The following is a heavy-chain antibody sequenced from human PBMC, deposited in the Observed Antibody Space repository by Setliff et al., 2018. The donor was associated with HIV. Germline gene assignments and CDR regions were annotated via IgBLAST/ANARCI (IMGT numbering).Heavy chain of an antibody. D-gene: IGHD1-26*01. Sequence: LRLSCAASGFTFDDYGMSWVRQAPGKGLEWVSNINWNGVSRGYADSVKGRFTISRDNAKNSVFLQMNSLRAEDTAIYYCARDRGTQHYSFDYWGQGTLVTVSS. J-gene: IGHJ4*02. CDR2: INWNGVSR. CDR3: ARDRGTQHYSFDY. V-gene: IGHV3-20*04. CDR1: GFTFDDYG.